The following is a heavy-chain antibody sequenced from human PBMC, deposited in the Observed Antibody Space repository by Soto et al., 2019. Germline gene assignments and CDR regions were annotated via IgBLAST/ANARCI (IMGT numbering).Heavy chain of an antibody. J-gene: IGHJ5*02. CDR1: GCSISSGRYY. CDR3: ARVGIITRFHP. Sequence: QVQLQESGPGLVKPSQTLSITCTGSGCSISSGRYYWSWIRQHPGNGMEWIGCIYYSGSTYDNPSVKRRFTISVDTSKNQFSLMLTSVAAADTALYYCARVGIITRFHPCGQGTLVTVSS. V-gene: IGHV4-31*03. D-gene: IGHD7-27*01. CDR2: IYYSGST.